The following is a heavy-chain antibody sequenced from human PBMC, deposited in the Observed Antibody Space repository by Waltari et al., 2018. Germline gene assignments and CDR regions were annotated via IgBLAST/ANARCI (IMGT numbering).Heavy chain of an antibody. D-gene: IGHD6-13*01. J-gene: IGHJ4*02. CDR2: IYPGDSDT. Sequence: ELQLVQSGAEGIKPGESLKCSCKGSGYSFPSYWIGWVRQMPGKGLGWMGIIYPGDSDTRYSPSFQGQVTISADKSISTAYLQWSSLKASDTAMYYCARHIAAAGIDYWGQGTLVTVSS. CDR1: GYSFPSYW. CDR3: ARHIAAAGIDY. V-gene: IGHV5-51*01.